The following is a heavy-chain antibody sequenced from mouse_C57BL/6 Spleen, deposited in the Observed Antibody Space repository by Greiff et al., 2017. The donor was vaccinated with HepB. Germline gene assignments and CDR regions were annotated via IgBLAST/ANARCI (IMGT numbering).Heavy chain of an antibody. CDR2: FHPYNDDT. CDR1: GYTFTTYP. D-gene: IGHD1-1*01. Sequence: VKLVESGAELVKPGASVKMSCKASGYTFTTYPIEWMKQNHGKSLEWIGNFHPYNDDTKYNEKFKGKATLTVEKSSSTVYLELSRLTSDDSAVYYCARGATVVAKDVYFDYWGQGTTLTVSS. J-gene: IGHJ2*01. CDR3: ARGATVVAKDVYFDY. V-gene: IGHV1-47*01.